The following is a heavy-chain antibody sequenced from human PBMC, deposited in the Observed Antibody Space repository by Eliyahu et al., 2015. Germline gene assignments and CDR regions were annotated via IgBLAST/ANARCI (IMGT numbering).Heavy chain of an antibody. D-gene: IGHD4-23*01. J-gene: IGHJ4*02. CDR2: IWYDGSNQ. CDR1: XXXFSDSA. V-gene: IGHV3-33*01. CDR3: ARDHDYSGNYLEN. Sequence: QVQLVESGGGVVXPGRSLRXSCAASXXXFSDSAMXWVRQAPGKGLEWVAIIWYDGSNQYYADSVKGRFTISRDNSKNTVSLQMNNLRGEDTAIYYCARDHDYSGNYLENWGQGILVAVSS.